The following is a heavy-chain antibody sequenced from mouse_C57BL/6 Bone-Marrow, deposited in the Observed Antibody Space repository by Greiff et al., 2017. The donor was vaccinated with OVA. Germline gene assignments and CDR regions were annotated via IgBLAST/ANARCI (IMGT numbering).Heavy chain of an antibody. D-gene: IGHD1-1*01. CDR1: GYTFTSYG. J-gene: IGHJ3*01. CDR3: AKGGSSYEAWFAY. V-gene: IGHV1-81*01. CDR2: IYPRSGNT. Sequence: VQLQQSGAELARPGASVKLSCKASGYTFTSYGISWVKQRTGQGLEWIGEIYPRSGNTYYNEKFKGKATLTADKSSSTAYMELRSLTSEDSAVYFCAKGGSSYEAWFAYWGQGTRVTVSA.